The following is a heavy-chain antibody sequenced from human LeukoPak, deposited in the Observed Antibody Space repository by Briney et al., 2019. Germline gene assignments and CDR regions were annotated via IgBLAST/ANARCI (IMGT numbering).Heavy chain of an antibody. CDR1: GGSISSSNYY. CDR3: ARHASVDGNWPRPLDY. Sequence: SETLSLTCTVSGGSISSSNYYWGWIRQPQGQGLEWIGNIYYSGSTYYKPSLKTRVTISVNTSKNQFSLKLTSVTAADRAVYYCARHASVDGNWPRPLDYWGQGSLVTVSS. CDR2: IYYSGST. V-gene: IGHV4-39*01. J-gene: IGHJ4*02. D-gene: IGHD6-19*01.